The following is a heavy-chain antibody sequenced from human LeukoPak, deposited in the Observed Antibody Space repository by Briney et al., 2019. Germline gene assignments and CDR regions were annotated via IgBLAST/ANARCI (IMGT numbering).Heavy chain of an antibody. J-gene: IGHJ4*02. Sequence: GGSLRLSCAASGFTFSSYGMHWVRQAPGKGLGWVAVISYDGSNKYYADSVKGRFTISRDNSKTTLYLPMTSLRAEDTAVYFCAKDRAGEAATDYWGQGTLVTVSS. V-gene: IGHV3-30*18. CDR1: GFTFSSYG. CDR2: ISYDGSNK. D-gene: IGHD6-25*01. CDR3: AKDRAGEAATDY.